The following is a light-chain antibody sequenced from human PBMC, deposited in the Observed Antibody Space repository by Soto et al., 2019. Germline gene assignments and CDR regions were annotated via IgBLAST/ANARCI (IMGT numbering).Light chain of an antibody. CDR2: DAS. CDR3: QQYNSFTWT. Sequence: DIQMTQSPSTLSASVGDKETNTCRASQSISSWLAWYQQKPGKAPKLLIYDASSLESGVPSRFSGSGSGTEFTLTISSLQPDDFATYYCQQYNSFTWTFGQGTKVDIK. V-gene: IGKV1-5*01. J-gene: IGKJ1*01. CDR1: QSISSW.